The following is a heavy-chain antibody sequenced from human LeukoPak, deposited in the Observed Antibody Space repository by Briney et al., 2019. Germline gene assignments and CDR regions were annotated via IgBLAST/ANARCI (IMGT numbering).Heavy chain of an antibody. V-gene: IGHV1-8*01. CDR2: MNPNSANT. CDR3: ARKAVSGSGWYPFDL. D-gene: IGHD6-19*01. Sequence: ASVRVSCKASGYIFTSYDINWVRQATGKGLEWMGWMNPNSANTGFAQKFQGRVTLTRDTSITTAYMELNSLRFEDTAVYYCARKAVSGSGWYPFDLWGQGSLVTVSS. J-gene: IGHJ4*02. CDR1: GYIFTSYD.